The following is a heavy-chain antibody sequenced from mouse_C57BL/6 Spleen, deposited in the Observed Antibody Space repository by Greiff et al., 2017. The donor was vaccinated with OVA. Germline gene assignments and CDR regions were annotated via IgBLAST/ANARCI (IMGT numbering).Heavy chain of an antibody. CDR1: GYSITSGYY. D-gene: IGHD4-1*01. CDR2: ISYDGSN. V-gene: IGHV3-6*01. J-gene: IGHJ2*01. Sequence: ESGPGLVKPSQSLSLTCSVPGYSITSGYYWNWIRQFPGNKLEWMGYISYDGSNNYNPSLKNRISITRDTSKNQFFLKLNSVTTEDTATYYCARDWDGGYFDYWGQGTTLTVSS. CDR3: ARDWDGGYFDY.